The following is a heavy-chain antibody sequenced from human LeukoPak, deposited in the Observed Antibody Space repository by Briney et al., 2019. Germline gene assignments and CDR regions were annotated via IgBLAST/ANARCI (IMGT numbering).Heavy chain of an antibody. D-gene: IGHD4-23*01. Sequence: GGSLRLSCAASGFTSSSYWMSWVRQAPGKGLEWVANIEPYGSEKYYMDSVKGRFTISRDNAKNSLYLQMNSLRAEDTAVYYCARAFNYVVTLGNWFDPWGQGTLVTVSS. J-gene: IGHJ5*02. CDR2: IEPYGSEK. CDR1: GFTSSSYW. CDR3: ARAFNYVVTLGNWFDP. V-gene: IGHV3-7*01.